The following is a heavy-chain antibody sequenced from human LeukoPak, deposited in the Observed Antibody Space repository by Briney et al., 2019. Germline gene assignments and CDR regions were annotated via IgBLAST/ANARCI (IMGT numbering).Heavy chain of an antibody. Sequence: GGSLRLSCAASGFTFSSYSMNWVRQAPGKGLEWVSYISSSSSTIYYVDSVKGRFTISRDNAKNSLSLQMNSLRAEDTAVYYCARVLHKRNYDSSGYYGYWGQGTLVTVSS. D-gene: IGHD3-22*01. CDR2: ISSSSSTI. J-gene: IGHJ4*02. V-gene: IGHV3-48*01. CDR1: GFTFSSYS. CDR3: ARVLHKRNYDSSGYYGY.